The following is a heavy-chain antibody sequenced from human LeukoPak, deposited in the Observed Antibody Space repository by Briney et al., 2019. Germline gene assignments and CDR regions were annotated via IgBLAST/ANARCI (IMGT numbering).Heavy chain of an antibody. CDR3: AKDQGIVVVPAAFNDY. CDR2: TKPDGSAE. CDR1: GFTFRNYW. V-gene: IGHV3-7*03. D-gene: IGHD2-2*01. Sequence: GGSLRLSCAASGFTFRNYWMGWVRQAPGKGLEWVANTKPDGSAEYYADSVRGRFTTSRDNANNFLYLQMNSLRAEDTAVYYCAKDQGIVVVPAAFNDYWGQGTLVTVSS. J-gene: IGHJ4*02.